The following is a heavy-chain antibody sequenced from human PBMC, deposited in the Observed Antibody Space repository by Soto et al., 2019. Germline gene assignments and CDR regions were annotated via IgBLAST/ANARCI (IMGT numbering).Heavy chain of an antibody. CDR2: INSDGSST. J-gene: IGHJ5*02. Sequence: PGGSLRLSCAASGFTFSSYWMHWVRQAPGKGPVWVSRINSDGSSTSYADSVKGRFTISRDNAKNTLYLQMNSLRAEDTAVYYCARDERRVTHNWFDPWGQGTLVTVSS. CDR3: ARDERRVTHNWFDP. D-gene: IGHD4-4*01. V-gene: IGHV3-74*01. CDR1: GFTFSSYW.